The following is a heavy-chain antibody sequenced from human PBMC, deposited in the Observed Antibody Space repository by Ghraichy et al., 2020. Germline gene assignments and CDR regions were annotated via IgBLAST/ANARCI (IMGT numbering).Heavy chain of an antibody. CDR1: GGSFSGYY. CDR3: ARSRSGWYSLGY. CDR2: INHSGST. V-gene: IGHV4-34*01. J-gene: IGHJ4*02. D-gene: IGHD6-19*01. Sequence: SETLSLTCAVYGGSFSGYYWSWIRQPPGKGLEWIGEINHSGSTNYNPSLKSRVTISVDTSKNQFSLKLSSVTAADTAVYYCARSRSGWYSLGYWGQGTLVTVSS.